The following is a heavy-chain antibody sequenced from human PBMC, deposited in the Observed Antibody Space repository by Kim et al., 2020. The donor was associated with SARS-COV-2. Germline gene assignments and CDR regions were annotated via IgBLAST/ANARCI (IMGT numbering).Heavy chain of an antibody. CDR3: LIVVAPSLDY. CDR2: TA. D-gene: IGHD5-12*01. Sequence: TANYAQKFQGRVTITADESTSTAYMELSSLRSEDTAVYYCLIVVAPSLDYWGQGTLVTVSS. V-gene: IGHV1-69*01. J-gene: IGHJ4*02.